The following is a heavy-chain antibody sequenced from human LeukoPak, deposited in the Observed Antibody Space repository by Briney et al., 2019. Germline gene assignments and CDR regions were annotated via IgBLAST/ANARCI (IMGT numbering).Heavy chain of an antibody. J-gene: IGHJ4*02. CDR2: ISSSSSYI. CDR1: GFTFSSYS. CDR3: ARAPVYCSSTSCYSPSGFDY. D-gene: IGHD2-2*01. V-gene: IGHV3-21*01. Sequence: GGSLRLSCAASGFTFSSYSMNWVRQAPGKGLEWVSSISSSSSYIYYADSVKGRFTISRDNAKNSLYLQMNSLGAEDTAVYYCARAPVYCSSTSCYSPSGFDYWGQGTLVTVSS.